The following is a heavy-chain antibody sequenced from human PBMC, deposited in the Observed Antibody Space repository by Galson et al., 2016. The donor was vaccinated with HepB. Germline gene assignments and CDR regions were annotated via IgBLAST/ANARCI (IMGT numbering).Heavy chain of an antibody. CDR3: AKEFVATGAVVGDY. D-gene: IGHD2-21*01. CDR2: ISNSGSTT. Sequence: SLRLSCAASGFTFNTYAMSWVRQAPGKGLEWVSAISNSGSTTYYADSVKDRFAISRDNSKNTLYLQMNSLRVEDTALYYCAKEFVATGAVVGDYWGQGTLVTVSS. CDR1: GFTFNTYA. V-gene: IGHV3-23*01. J-gene: IGHJ4*02.